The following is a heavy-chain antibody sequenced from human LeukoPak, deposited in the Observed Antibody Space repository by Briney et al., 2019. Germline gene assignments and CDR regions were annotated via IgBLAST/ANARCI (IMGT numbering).Heavy chain of an antibody. CDR2: IKSKADGGTT. CDR1: GFTFSNAC. J-gene: IGHJ4*02. CDR3: TTDLPGYDSSEDYFDY. V-gene: IGHV3-15*01. Sequence: GGSLSLTCAASGFTFSNACMSWVRQAPGKGLEWVGRIKSKADGGTTDYAARVKGRFTISRDNSKNTLYLQMNSLKTEDTAVYYCTTDLPGYDSSEDYFDYWGQGTLVTVSS. D-gene: IGHD3-22*01.